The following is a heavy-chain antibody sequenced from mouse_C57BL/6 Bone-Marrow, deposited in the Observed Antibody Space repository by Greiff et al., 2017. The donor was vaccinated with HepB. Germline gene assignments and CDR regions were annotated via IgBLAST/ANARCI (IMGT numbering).Heavy chain of an antibody. V-gene: IGHV1-69*01. CDR3: AREETAQASYYFDY. D-gene: IGHD3-2*02. CDR2: IDPSDSYT. Sequence: QVQLQQPGAELVMPGASVKLSCKASGYTFTSYWMHWVKQSPGQGLEWIGEIDPSDSYTNYNQKFKGKSTLTVDKSSSTAYMQLSSLTSEDSAVYYGAREETAQASYYFDYWGQGTTLTVSS. CDR1: GYTFTSYW. J-gene: IGHJ2*01.